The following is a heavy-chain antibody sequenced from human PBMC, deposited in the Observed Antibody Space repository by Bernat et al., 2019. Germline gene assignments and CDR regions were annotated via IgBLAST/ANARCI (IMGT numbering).Heavy chain of an antibody. Sequence: EVQLVESGGGLVQPGGSLRLSCAASGFTFSSYSMNWVRQAPGKGLEWVSYISSSGTYIYYADSVKGRFTISRDNARNSLYLQMNSLRADDTAVYYCARGSGNYGHYYFDSWGQGTLVTVSS. CDR3: ARGSGNYGHYYFDS. J-gene: IGHJ4*02. V-gene: IGHV3-21*05. CDR1: GFTFSSYS. D-gene: IGHD3-10*01. CDR2: ISSSGTYI.